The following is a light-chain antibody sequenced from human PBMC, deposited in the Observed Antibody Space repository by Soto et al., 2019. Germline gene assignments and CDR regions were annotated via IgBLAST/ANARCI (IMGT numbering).Light chain of an antibody. CDR1: QSVSSSY. CDR2: GAS. CDR3: QHYRTS. Sequence: EIVLTQSPGTLSLSPGERATLSCRASQSVSSSYFAWYQQKPGQAPRQLIYGASSRDTGIPDRFSGSGSGTDFNLTINSLEPEDFAVYYCQHYRTSFGGGTRVELK. J-gene: IGKJ4*01. V-gene: IGKV3-20*01.